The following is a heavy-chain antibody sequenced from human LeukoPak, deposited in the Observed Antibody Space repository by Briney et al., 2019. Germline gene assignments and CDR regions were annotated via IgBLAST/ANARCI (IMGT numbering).Heavy chain of an antibody. CDR2: INYSGST. Sequence: SETLSLTCSVSGGSLSSYYWSWIRQPPGKGLEWIGYINYSGSTNYKPSLRSRVTIAVDTSKDQFSLMLSSVIAADTAVYYCARQGTAAAGDIDLWGQGTLVTVSS. D-gene: IGHD6-13*01. CDR1: GGSLSSYY. V-gene: IGHV4-59*01. CDR3: ARQGTAAAGDIDL. J-gene: IGHJ5*02.